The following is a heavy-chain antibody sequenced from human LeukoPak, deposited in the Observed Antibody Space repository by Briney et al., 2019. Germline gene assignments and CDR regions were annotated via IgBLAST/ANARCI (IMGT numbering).Heavy chain of an antibody. Sequence: GGSLRLSCAVSGFTFSDYWMSWVRQAPGKGLEWVAFIRYDGSNKYYADSVKGRFTISRDNSENTLYLQLNSLRPDDTAVYYCARVRVILTTMASFSYWGLGTLVTVSS. J-gene: IGHJ4*02. CDR3: ARVRVILTTMASFSY. CDR1: GFTFSDYW. D-gene: IGHD3-9*01. CDR2: IRYDGSNK. V-gene: IGHV3-30*02.